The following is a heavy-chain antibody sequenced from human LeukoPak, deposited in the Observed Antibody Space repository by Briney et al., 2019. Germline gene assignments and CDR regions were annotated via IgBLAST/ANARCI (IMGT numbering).Heavy chain of an antibody. V-gene: IGHV1-18*01. Sequence: ASVKVSCQASGYTFTSYGITWVRQAPGQGLEWMGWISTYYGNTNYTQKFEDRVTMTADTSTKTAYMELRSLRSDDTAVYYCARGIGTRGYDSSGYSTPYYFDYWGQGTLVTVSS. D-gene: IGHD3-22*01. J-gene: IGHJ4*02. CDR1: GYTFTSYG. CDR3: ARGIGTRGYDSSGYSTPYYFDY. CDR2: ISTYYGNT.